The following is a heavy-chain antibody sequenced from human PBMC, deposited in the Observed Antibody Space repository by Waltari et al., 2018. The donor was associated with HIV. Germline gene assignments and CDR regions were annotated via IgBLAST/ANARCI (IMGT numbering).Heavy chain of an antibody. CDR1: GFTFDDYA. D-gene: IGHD4-17*01. V-gene: IGHV3-9*01. CDR2: IRCNSGTK. CDR3: AKDKRSGYGGNSVWYFDL. J-gene: IGHJ2*01. Sequence: EVQLVESGGGLVQPGRSLRLSCAASGFTFDDYAMHWVRQAPGKGREWVSGIRCNSGTKGYADSVKGRFTISRDNAKNSLYLQMNSLRAEDTALYYCAKDKRSGYGGNSVWYFDLWGRGTLVTVSS.